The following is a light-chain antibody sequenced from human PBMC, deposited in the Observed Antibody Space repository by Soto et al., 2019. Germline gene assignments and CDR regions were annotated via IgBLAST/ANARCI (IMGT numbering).Light chain of an antibody. CDR3: QQYNSYSWT. J-gene: IGKJ1*01. CDR1: QSIGSW. V-gene: IGKV1-5*03. CDR2: KAS. Sequence: DIQMTQSPSTLSASVGDRVTITCRASQSIGSWLAWYQQKPGKVPKLLIYKASNLQTRVPSRFSGSGSGTEFTLTISSLQSDDFATYYCQQYNSYSWTFGQGTKVEIK.